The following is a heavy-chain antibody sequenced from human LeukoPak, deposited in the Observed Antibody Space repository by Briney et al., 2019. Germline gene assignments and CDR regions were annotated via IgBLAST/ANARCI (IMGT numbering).Heavy chain of an antibody. J-gene: IGHJ6*02. CDR2: IYPGDSDT. CDR1: GYTFTSHW. V-gene: IGHV5-51*01. Sequence: GASVKVSCKASGYTFTSHWIGWVRQMPGKGLEWMGIIYPGDSDTRYSPSFQGQVTISADKSISTAYLQWSSLKASDTAMYYCARHSDGMDVWGQGTTVTVSS. CDR3: ARHSDGMDV.